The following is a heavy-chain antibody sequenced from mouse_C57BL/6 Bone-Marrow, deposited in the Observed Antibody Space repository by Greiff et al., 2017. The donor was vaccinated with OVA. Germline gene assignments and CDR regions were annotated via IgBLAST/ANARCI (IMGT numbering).Heavy chain of an antibody. CDR1: GYTFTNYW. CDR2: IYPGGGYT. V-gene: IGHV1-63*01. D-gene: IGHD1-1*01. Sequence: QVKLQQSGAELVRPGTSVKMSCKASGYTFTNYWIGWAKQRPGHGLEWIGDIYPGGGYTNYNEKFKGKATLTADKSSSTAYMQFSSLTSEDSAIYYCARRADYYGSSPYWYFDVWGTGTTVTVSS. J-gene: IGHJ1*03. CDR3: ARRADYYGSSPYWYFDV.